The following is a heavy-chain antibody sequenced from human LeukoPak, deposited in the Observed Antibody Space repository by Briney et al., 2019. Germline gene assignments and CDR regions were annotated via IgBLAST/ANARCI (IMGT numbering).Heavy chain of an antibody. J-gene: IGHJ3*02. V-gene: IGHV3-23*01. D-gene: IGHD4-23*01. CDR1: GFTFSSYA. CDR3: AKHDYGGNWADAFDI. Sequence: GGSLRLSCAASGFTFSSYAMSWVRQAPGKGLEWVSAISGSGGSTYYADSVEGRFTISRDNSKNTLYLQTNSLRAEDTAVYYCAKHDYGGNWADAFDIWGQGTMVTVSS. CDR2: ISGSGGST.